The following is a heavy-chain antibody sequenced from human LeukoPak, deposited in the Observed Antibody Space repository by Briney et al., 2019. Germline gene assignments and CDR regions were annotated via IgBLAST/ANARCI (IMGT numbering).Heavy chain of an antibody. CDR1: GFTVSSDY. J-gene: IGHJ3*02. Sequence: GGSLRLSCAASGFTVSSDYMSWVRQAPGKGLEWVSYISSSGSTIYYADSVKGRFTISRDNAKNSLYLQMNSLRAEDTAVYYCARGGEYSSSSRAFDIWGQGTMVTVSS. CDR2: ISSSGSTI. CDR3: ARGGEYSSSSRAFDI. D-gene: IGHD6-6*01. V-gene: IGHV3-11*01.